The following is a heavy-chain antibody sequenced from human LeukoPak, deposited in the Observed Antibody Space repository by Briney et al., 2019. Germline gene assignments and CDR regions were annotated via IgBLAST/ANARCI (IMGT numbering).Heavy chain of an antibody. Sequence: GGSLRLSCAASGFTFSSYAMTWVRQAPGEGLEWVSLIHSGGSTNYADSVKGRFIISRDNSKNTVYLQMNSLRAEDTAVYYCAREEGPIDYWGQGTLVTVSS. J-gene: IGHJ4*02. CDR3: AREEGPIDY. CDR1: GFTFSSYA. CDR2: IHSGGST. V-gene: IGHV3-66*01.